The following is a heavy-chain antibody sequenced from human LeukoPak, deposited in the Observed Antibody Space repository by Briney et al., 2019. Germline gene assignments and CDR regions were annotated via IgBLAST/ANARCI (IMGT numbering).Heavy chain of an antibody. V-gene: IGHV3-21*04. D-gene: IGHD6-13*01. CDR1: GFTFSSYS. CDR2: ISSSSSYI. CDR3: AKDIPGIADY. Sequence: GGSLRLSCAASGFTFSSYSMNWVRQAPGKGLEWVSSISSSSSYIYYADSVKGRFTISRDNSKNTLYLQMNSLRAEDTAVYYCAKDIPGIADYWGQGTLVTVSS. J-gene: IGHJ4*02.